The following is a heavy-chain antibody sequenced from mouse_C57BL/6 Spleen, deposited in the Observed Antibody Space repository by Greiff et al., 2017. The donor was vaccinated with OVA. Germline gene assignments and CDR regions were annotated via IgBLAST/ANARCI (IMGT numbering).Heavy chain of an antibody. CDR3: ASIKVAY. Sequence: VKLMESGPGLVQPSQSLSITCTVSGFSLTSYGVHWVRQSPGKGLEWLGVIWSGGSTDYNAAFISRLSISKDNSKSQVFFKMNSLQADDTAIYYCASIKVAYWGQGTLVTVSA. CDR2: IWSGGST. J-gene: IGHJ3*01. D-gene: IGHD1-1*01. V-gene: IGHV2-2*01. CDR1: GFSLTSYG.